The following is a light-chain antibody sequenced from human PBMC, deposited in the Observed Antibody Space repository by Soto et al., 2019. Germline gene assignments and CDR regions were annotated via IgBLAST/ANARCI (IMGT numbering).Light chain of an antibody. CDR1: SSDIGGYNY. Sequence: QSALTQPASVSESPGQSITIPCTGTSSDIGGYNYVSWYQQYPGKAPKLMIYDVTNRPSGVSNRFSGSKSGNTASLTISGLQAEDEANYYCSSYTSSNSLVVFGRGTKLTVL. J-gene: IGLJ2*01. CDR2: DVT. V-gene: IGLV2-14*01. CDR3: SSYTSSNSLVV.